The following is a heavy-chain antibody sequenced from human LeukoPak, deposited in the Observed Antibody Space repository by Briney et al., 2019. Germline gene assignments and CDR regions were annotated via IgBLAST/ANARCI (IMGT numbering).Heavy chain of an antibody. CDR2: ISVSGGNT. V-gene: IGHV3-23*01. J-gene: IGHJ5*02. Sequence: GGSLRLSCAASGFTFSNYAMSWVRQAPGKGLEWVSSISVSGGNTYYADSVKGRFTISRDNSKNTLYLQMNSLTAEDTAVYYCATKQWLVRGWFDPWGQGTLVTVSS. D-gene: IGHD6-19*01. CDR3: ATKQWLVRGWFDP. CDR1: GFTFSNYA.